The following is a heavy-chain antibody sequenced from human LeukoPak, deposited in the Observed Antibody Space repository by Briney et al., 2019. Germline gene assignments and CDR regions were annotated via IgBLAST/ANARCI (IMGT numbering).Heavy chain of an antibody. V-gene: IGHV1-18*01. CDR1: GYTFTSYG. Sequence: GASVKVSRKASGYTFTSYGISWVRQAPGQGLEWMGWISAYNGNTNYAQKLQGRVTMTTDTSTSTAYMELRSLRSDDTAVYYCARDGYCSGGSCGPGYWGQGTLVTVSS. CDR2: ISAYNGNT. D-gene: IGHD2-15*01. CDR3: ARDGYCSGGSCGPGY. J-gene: IGHJ4*02.